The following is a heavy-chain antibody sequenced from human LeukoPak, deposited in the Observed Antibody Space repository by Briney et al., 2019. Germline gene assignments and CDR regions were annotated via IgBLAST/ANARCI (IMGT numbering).Heavy chain of an antibody. V-gene: IGHV3-48*04. Sequence: PGGSLRLSCAASGFTFSDYNINWVRQTPGKGLEWLSQTGIVGQTTYADSVKGRFTVSRDNARSSLYLQMSNLRVEDTAVYYCSRVIVGITGADYWGQGTLVTVSS. CDR3: SRVIVGITGADY. CDR2: TGIVGQTT. D-gene: IGHD1-26*01. CDR1: GFTFSDYN. J-gene: IGHJ4*02.